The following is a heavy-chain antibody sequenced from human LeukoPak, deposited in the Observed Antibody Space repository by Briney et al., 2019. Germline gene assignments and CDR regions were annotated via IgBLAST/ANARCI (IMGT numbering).Heavy chain of an antibody. CDR1: GFTFSSYA. J-gene: IGHJ4*02. CDR3: AKDESYYDSSGYHD. V-gene: IGHV3-23*01. D-gene: IGHD3-22*01. Sequence: GGSLRLSCAASGFTFSSYAMGWVRQAPGKGLEWVSAVSGSGRNTHYADSVKGRFTISRDDSKNTLYLQMHSLRAEDTAVYYCAKDESYYDSSGYHDWGQGTLVTVSS. CDR2: VSGSGRNT.